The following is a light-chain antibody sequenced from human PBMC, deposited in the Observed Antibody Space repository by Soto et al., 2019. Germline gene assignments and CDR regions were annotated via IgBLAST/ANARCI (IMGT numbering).Light chain of an antibody. Sequence: DIQMTQSPSTLSASVGDRVTITCRASQSISVWLAWYQQKAGKAPNLLIYKASRLESGVPSRFSGSGSETEFTLTISGLQPGDSATYYCQLLNNSPITFGQGTRLEI. CDR3: QLLNNSPIT. CDR2: KAS. CDR1: QSISVW. J-gene: IGKJ5*01. V-gene: IGKV1-5*03.